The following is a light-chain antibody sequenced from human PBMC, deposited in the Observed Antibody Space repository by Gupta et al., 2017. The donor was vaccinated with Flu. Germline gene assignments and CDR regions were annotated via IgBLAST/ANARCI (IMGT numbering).Light chain of an antibody. CDR3: QQYYSSPPT. J-gene: IGKJ4*01. V-gene: IGKV4-1*01. CDR2: WAS. CDR1: RSVLYSSNNKNY. Sequence: DIVMTQSPDSLAVSLGERATINCKSSRSVLYSSNNKNYLDWYQHKPGQSPKLLLYWASTREFGVPDRFSGSGSETDFTLTISSLQAEDVAVYYCQQYYSSPPTFGGGTKVEV.